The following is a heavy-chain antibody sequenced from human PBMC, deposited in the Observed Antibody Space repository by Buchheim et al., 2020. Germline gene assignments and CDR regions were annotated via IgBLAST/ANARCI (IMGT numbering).Heavy chain of an antibody. V-gene: IGHV3-30*04. CDR1: GLAFDSSS. J-gene: IGHJ4*02. Sequence: QAQLVESGGGVVQPGGSLRLSCAVSGLAFDSSSMNWVRQPPGTGLDWVAFIFDDGTYTNYADSVKGRFTISSDNSKKTVYLELNSVRPEDTAVYYCARQRGEHFDYWGQGTL. CDR2: IFDDGTYT. D-gene: IGHD2-21*01. CDR3: ARQRGEHFDY.